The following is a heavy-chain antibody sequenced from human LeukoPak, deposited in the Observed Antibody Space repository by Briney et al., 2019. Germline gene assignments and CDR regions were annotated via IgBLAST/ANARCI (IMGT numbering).Heavy chain of an antibody. CDR2: IIPIFGTA. J-gene: IGHJ4*02. CDR3: ARSNDFWSGYDY. CDR1: GSTFTSYG. V-gene: IGHV1-69*05. Sequence: SVKVSCKASGSTFTSYGISWVRQAPGQGLEWMGGIIPIFGTANYAQKFQGRVTITTDESTSTAYMELSSLRSEDTAVYYCARSNDFWSGYDYWGQGTLVTV. D-gene: IGHD3-3*01.